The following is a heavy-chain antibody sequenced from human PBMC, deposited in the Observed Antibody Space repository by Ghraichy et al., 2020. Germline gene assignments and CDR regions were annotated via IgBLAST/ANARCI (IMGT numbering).Heavy chain of an antibody. Sequence: ETLSLTCVGSGFSFGSYNMNWVRQSPGKGLEWVSYITSSSRSIFYADSVKGRFTISRDNAQNSLSLQMNSLRDEDTAIYYCARASRVVRFYYYDGMDVWGQGTTVTVSS. CDR1: GFSFGSYN. J-gene: IGHJ6*02. D-gene: IGHD4-23*01. CDR3: ARASRVVRFYYYDGMDV. CDR2: ITSSSRSI. V-gene: IGHV3-48*02.